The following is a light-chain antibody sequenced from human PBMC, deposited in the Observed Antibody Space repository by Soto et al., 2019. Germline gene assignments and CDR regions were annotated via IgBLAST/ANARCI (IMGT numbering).Light chain of an antibody. CDR1: SSDVGGYNY. CDR3: TSHAGSNNYV. V-gene: IGLV2-8*01. J-gene: IGLJ1*01. CDR2: EVS. Sequence: QSVLTQPPSASGSPGQSVTISCTGTSSDVGGYNYVSWYQQHPGKAPKLIISEVSKRPSGVPDRFSGSKSGNTASLTVSGLQAEDEAAYYCTSHAGSNNYVFGTGTKVTVL.